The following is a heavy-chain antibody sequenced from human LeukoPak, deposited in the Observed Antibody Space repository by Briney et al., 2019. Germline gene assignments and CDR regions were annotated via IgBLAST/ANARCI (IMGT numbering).Heavy chain of an antibody. Sequence: GGSLRLSCAASGFTFSNYWMTWVRQAPGKGLEWVANIKQDESEKYYVDSVRGRFTISRDNAKNSLYLQMNSLRAEDTAVYYCARDPGPVEYSSGYIDWGQGTLVTVSS. V-gene: IGHV3-7*01. CDR1: GFTFSNYW. CDR2: IKQDESEK. D-gene: IGHD3-22*01. CDR3: ARDPGPVEYSSGYID. J-gene: IGHJ4*02.